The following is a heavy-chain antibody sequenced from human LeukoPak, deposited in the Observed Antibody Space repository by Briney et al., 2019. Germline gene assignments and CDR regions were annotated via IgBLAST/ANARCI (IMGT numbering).Heavy chain of an antibody. D-gene: IGHD1-26*01. CDR1: GGTFSSYA. CDR3: ATDDASATMGFDS. Sequence: ASVKVSCKASGGTFSSYAFSWVRQAPGQGLQWMGGIIPILGTTNYAQQFQGRVTMTTDESTSTAFMELSSLRSEDTAIYYCATDDASATMGFDSWGQGTLLTVSS. V-gene: IGHV1-69*05. CDR2: IIPILGTT. J-gene: IGHJ5*01.